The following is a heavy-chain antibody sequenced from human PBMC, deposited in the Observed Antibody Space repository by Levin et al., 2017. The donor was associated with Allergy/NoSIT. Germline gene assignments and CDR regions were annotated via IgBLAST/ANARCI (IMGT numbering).Heavy chain of an antibody. CDR1: GFTVSSNY. V-gene: IGHV3-53*01. J-gene: IGHJ3*02. CDR2: IYSGGST. Sequence: GGSLRLSCAASGFTVSSNYMSWVRQAPGKGLEWVSVIYSGGSTYYADSVKGRFTISRDNSKNTLYLQMNSLRAEDTAVYYCARAPEIDAFDIWGQGTMVTVSS. D-gene: IGHD5-24*01. CDR3: ARAPEIDAFDI.